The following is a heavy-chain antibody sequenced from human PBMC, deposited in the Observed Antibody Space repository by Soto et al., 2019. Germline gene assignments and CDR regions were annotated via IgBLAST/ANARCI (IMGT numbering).Heavy chain of an antibody. CDR1: GFTFSSYS. Sequence: GGSLRLSCAASGFTFSSYSMNWVRQAPGKGLEWVSSISSSSSYIYYADSVKGRFTISRDNAKNSLYLQMNSLRAEDTAVYYCAKDSSITIFGVVISGDWFDPWGQGTLVTVSS. D-gene: IGHD3-3*01. V-gene: IGHV3-21*04. CDR3: AKDSSITIFGVVISGDWFDP. J-gene: IGHJ5*02. CDR2: ISSSSSYI.